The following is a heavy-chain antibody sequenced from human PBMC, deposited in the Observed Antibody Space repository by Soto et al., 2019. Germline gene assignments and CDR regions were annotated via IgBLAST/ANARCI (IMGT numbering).Heavy chain of an antibody. J-gene: IGHJ6*02. CDR2: INAGNGNT. Sequence: QVQLVQSGAEMKKPGASVKVYCKASGYTFTSYAIHWVRQAPGQTLGWMGWINAGNGNTKYSEKLRGRVTVTTDTSASTAYMELGSLISEDTAVYYCAKDFDYYIHAMDVWGQGTTVTVSS. CDR1: GYTFTSYA. V-gene: IGHV1-3*01. CDR3: AKDFDYYIHAMDV. D-gene: IGHD3-9*01.